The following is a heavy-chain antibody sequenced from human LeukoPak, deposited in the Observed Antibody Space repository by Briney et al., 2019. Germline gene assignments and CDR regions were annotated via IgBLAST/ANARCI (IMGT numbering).Heavy chain of an antibody. Sequence: SVKVSCKASGYTFTSYDINWVRQAPGQGLEWMGGIIPIFGTANYAQKFQGRVTITADESTSTAYMELSSLRSEDTAVYYCARDIGTTFSWFDPWGQGTLVTVSS. J-gene: IGHJ5*02. CDR1: GYTFTSYD. D-gene: IGHD1-1*01. V-gene: IGHV1-69*13. CDR2: IIPIFGTA. CDR3: ARDIGTTFSWFDP.